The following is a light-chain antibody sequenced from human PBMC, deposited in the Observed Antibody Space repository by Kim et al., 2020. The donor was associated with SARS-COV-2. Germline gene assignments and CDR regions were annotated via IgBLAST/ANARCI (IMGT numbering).Light chain of an antibody. CDR3: QSWDSSTVV. J-gene: IGLJ3*02. CDR2: QDK. CDR1: KMGDKY. V-gene: IGLV3-1*01. Sequence: SVSPGQAANITCSGPKMGDKYVSWYQQKTGQSPLLVIYQDKKRPSVIPERFSGSNSGNTATLTISGAQPLEEADYYCQSWDSSTVVFGGGTRLTVL.